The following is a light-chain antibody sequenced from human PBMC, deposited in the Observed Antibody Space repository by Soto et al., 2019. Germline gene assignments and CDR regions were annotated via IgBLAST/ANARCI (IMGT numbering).Light chain of an antibody. CDR3: QQYGTSPIT. CDR1: QSVSSN. V-gene: IGKV3-15*01. J-gene: IGKJ5*01. Sequence: EIVMTQSPATLSVSPGERATLSCRASQSVSSNLAWYQQKPGQAPRLLIYGASTRATGIPARFSGSGSGTDFTLTISSLQSEDFALYYCQQYGTSPITFGQGTRLEIK. CDR2: GAS.